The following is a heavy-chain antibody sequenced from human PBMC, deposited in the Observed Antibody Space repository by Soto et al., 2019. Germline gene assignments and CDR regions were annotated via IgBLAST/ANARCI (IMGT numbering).Heavy chain of an antibody. CDR3: SSFPSLRFLEWVAMDV. Sequence: GGSLRLSCAASGFTFSSYSMNWVRQAPGKGLEWVSYISSSSSTIYYADSVKGRFTISRDNAKNSLYLQMNSLRDEDTAVYYCSSFPSLRFLEWVAMDVWGQGTTVTVSS. J-gene: IGHJ6*02. CDR1: GFTFSSYS. D-gene: IGHD3-3*01. CDR2: ISSSSSTI. V-gene: IGHV3-48*02.